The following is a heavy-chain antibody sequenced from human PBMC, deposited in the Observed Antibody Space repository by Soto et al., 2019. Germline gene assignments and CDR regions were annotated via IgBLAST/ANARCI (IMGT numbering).Heavy chain of an antibody. D-gene: IGHD6-13*01. CDR2: IYYSGST. CDR3: ARHFRYSSTFLAYVQH. J-gene: IGHJ1*01. Sequence: SETLSLTCTVSGGSMSSYYWSWIRQPPGKGLEWIGYIYYSGSTNYNPSLKSRVTMSVDTPKNQFSLKLSSVTAADTAVYYCARHFRYSSTFLAYVQHWGQGTLVTVS. CDR1: GGSMSSYY. V-gene: IGHV4-59*08.